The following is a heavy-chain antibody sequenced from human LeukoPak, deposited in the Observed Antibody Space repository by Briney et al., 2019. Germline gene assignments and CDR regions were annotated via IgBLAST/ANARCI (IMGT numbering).Heavy chain of an antibody. CDR3: ARVMRTGMVNRSDY. CDR2: INPNSGDP. CDR1: GYTFTGYY. J-gene: IGHJ4*02. Sequence: GASVKVSCKASGYTFTGYYMHWVRQAPGQGLDWMGLINPNSGDPNYAQKFQGRVTMTRDTSISTAYMELSRLRSDDTAVYYCARVMRTGMVNRSDYWGQGTLVTVSS. V-gene: IGHV1-2*02. D-gene: IGHD5-18*01.